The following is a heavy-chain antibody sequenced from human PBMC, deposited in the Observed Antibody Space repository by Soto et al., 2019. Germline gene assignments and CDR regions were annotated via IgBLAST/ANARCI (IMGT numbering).Heavy chain of an antibody. D-gene: IGHD6-13*01. CDR2: IYNSGST. J-gene: IGHJ4*02. V-gene: IGHV4-59*12. CDR3: ARGVRRPSSRYSDY. CDR1: GGSISSYY. Sequence: SETLSLTCTVSGGSISSYYWSWIRQPPGKGLEWIGYIYNSGSTNYNPSLKSRVTISVDTSKNQFSLKLSSVTAADTAVYYCARGVRRPSSRYSDYWGQGTLVTVSS.